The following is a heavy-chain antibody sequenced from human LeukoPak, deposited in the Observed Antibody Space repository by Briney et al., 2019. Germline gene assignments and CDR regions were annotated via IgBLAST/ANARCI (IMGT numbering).Heavy chain of an antibody. V-gene: IGHV4-4*02. CDR1: GVSIGSSEW. D-gene: IGHD3-9*01. Sequence: SETLSLTCAVSGVSIGSSEWWIWVRPPPGQRLEWIGEIHRDGRTRYNPSLKSRVTTSIDYSKNQFSLKVSSVTAADTAIYYCGKTDIYFNPIDYWGPGSLVTVSS. CDR2: IHRDGRT. J-gene: IGHJ4*02. CDR3: GKTDIYFNPIDY.